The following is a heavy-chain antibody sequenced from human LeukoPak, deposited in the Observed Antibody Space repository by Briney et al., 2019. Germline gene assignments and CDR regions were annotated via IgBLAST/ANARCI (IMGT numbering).Heavy chain of an antibody. CDR2: ISRNSGSI. CDR3: AKDIATGNRLYYFDY. J-gene: IGHJ4*02. V-gene: IGHV3-9*01. D-gene: IGHD1-14*01. Sequence: GGSLRLSCAASGFTFDDYAMHWVRQAPGKGLEWVSGISRNSGSIGYADSVKGRFTISRDNAKNSLYLQMNSLRAEDTALYYCAKDIATGNRLYYFDYWGQGTLVTVSS. CDR1: GFTFDDYA.